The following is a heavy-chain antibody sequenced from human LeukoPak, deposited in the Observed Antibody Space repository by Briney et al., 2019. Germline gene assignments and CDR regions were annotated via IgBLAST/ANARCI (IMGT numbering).Heavy chain of an antibody. CDR3: AKGAGGFSYYNWFDP. J-gene: IGHJ5*02. Sequence: ASETLSLTCTVSGGSISSSPYYWGWIRQPPGKGLEWIVSIYYSGTTHYNPSLESRFTISVDTSKNQCSLKLASVTAADTAIYYCAKGAGGFSYYNWFDPWGQGTLVTVSS. CDR1: GGSISSSPYY. D-gene: IGHD5-18*01. CDR2: IYYSGTT. V-gene: IGHV4-39*07.